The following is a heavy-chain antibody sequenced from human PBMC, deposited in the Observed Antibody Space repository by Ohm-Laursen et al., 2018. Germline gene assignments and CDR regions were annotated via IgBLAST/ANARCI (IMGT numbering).Heavy chain of an antibody. CDR3: AREQQLVQNY. CDR1: GFTINSNY. CDR2: ISSSGSTI. J-gene: IGHJ4*02. D-gene: IGHD6-13*01. Sequence: SLRLSCAASGFTINSNYMSWIRQAPGKGLEWVSYISSSGSTIYYADSVKGRFTISRDNAKNSLYLQMNSLRAEDTAVYYCAREQQLVQNYWGQGTLVTVSS. V-gene: IGHV3-11*01.